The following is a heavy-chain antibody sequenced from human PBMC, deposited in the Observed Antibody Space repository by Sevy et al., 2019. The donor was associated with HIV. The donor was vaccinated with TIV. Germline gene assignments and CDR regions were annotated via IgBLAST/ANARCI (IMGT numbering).Heavy chain of an antibody. CDR3: ARGGSAVTGTTFVLAFDI. D-gene: IGHD1-20*01. CDR1: GDSVSGHSAA. Sequence: KQSQTLSLTCAISGDSVSGHSAAWNWIRQSPSRGLEWLGRTYYRSKWYTDFAMSVKSRITINPDTSKNQFSLHLNSVTPADTEMYYCARGGSAVTGTTFVLAFDIWGQGTMVTVSS. CDR2: TYYRSKWYT. J-gene: IGHJ3*02. V-gene: IGHV6-1*01.